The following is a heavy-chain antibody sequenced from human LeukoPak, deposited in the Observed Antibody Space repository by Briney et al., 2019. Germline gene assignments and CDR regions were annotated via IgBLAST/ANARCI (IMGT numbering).Heavy chain of an antibody. CDR1: GGTFSTYV. CDR3: ARDFSADGSGND. CDR2: IIPMFGVT. V-gene: IGHV1-69*04. D-gene: IGHD3-10*01. Sequence: SVKVSCKDSGGTFSTYVFNWVRQAPGQGLEWMGRIIPMFGVTIYAPKFQGRVTITADKSTSTAYMELSSLRSDDTAVYYSARDFSADGSGNDWGQGTLVTVSS. J-gene: IGHJ4*02.